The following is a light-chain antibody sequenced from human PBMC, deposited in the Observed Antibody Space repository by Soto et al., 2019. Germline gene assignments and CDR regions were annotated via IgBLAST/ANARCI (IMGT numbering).Light chain of an antibody. CDR2: DAS. V-gene: IGKV3-20*01. CDR3: QQYGTSEII. Sequence: IVLTQSPGTLSLSPGGRASLSCRASQSVSPYLAWYQQKPGQAPGLLIYDASSRATGVPDRYSASGSGTDFTLTISRLEPEDFAVFFCQQYGTSEIIFGQGARLEIK. J-gene: IGKJ5*01. CDR1: QSVSPY.